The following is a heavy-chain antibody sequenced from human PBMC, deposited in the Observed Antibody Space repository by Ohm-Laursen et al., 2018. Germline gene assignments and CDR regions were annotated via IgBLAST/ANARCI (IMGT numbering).Heavy chain of an antibody. J-gene: IGHJ4*02. Sequence: SLRLSCTDSGFTFDDHAIHWVRQAPGKGVEWVSVISWNGAHIIYADSVKGRFTISRDNAKKSVFLQMNSLRAEDTAVYYCARMGRSGSYSVYYFDYWGQGTLVTVSS. V-gene: IGHV3-9*01. D-gene: IGHD3-10*01. CDR3: ARMGRSGSYSVYYFDY. CDR2: ISWNGAHI. CDR1: GFTFDDHA.